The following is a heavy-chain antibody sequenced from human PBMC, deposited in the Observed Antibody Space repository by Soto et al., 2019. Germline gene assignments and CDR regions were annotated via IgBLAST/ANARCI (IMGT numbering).Heavy chain of an antibody. Sequence: QVQLVQSGAEVKKPGASVKVSCKASGYTFTSYYMHWVRQAPGQGLEWMGIINPSGGSTSYAQKFQGRVTMTRDTSTSTVYMELSSLRSEDTAVYYCARAFGEMATITSAFDIWGQGTMVTVSS. D-gene: IGHD5-12*01. CDR2: INPSGGST. CDR3: ARAFGEMATITSAFDI. CDR1: GYTFTSYY. V-gene: IGHV1-46*01. J-gene: IGHJ3*02.